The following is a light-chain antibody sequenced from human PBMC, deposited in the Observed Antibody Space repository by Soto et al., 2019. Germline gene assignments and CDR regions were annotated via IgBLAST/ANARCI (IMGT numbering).Light chain of an antibody. CDR3: SSYAGRNNLV. CDR2: EVS. Sequence: QSVLTQPPSASESPGQSVTISCTGTSSDGGDYNYVSWYQQHPGKAPKLMIYEVSKWPSGVPDRFSGSKSGNTASLTVSGLQAEDEADYYCSSYAGRNNLVFGGGTKLTVL. J-gene: IGLJ2*01. V-gene: IGLV2-8*01. CDR1: SSDGGDYNY.